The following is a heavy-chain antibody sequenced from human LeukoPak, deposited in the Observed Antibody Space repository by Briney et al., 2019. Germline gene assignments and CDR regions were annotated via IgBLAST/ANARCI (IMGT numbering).Heavy chain of an antibody. CDR1: GYTFIDYY. V-gene: IGHV1-2*02. CDR3: ARGGRGATFDV. J-gene: IGHJ3*01. D-gene: IGHD1-26*01. Sequence: ASVKVSCKTSGYTFIDYYIHWVRHAPGQGLEWMGWINPKSGGTNYAQKFQGRVTMTSDRSISTAYMELSSLISDDTAIYFCARGGRGATFDVWGQGTMVTVSS. CDR2: INPKSGGT.